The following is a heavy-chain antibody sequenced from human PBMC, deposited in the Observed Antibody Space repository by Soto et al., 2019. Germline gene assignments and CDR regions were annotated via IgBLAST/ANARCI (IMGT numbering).Heavy chain of an antibody. V-gene: IGHV3-30-3*01. Sequence: GGSLRLSCAASGFTFSSYAMHWVRQAPGKGLEWVAVISYDGSNKYYADSVKGRFTISRDNSKNTLYLQMNSLRAEDTAVYYCARDVGVEQWLVRYYYYYYGMDVWGQGTTVTVSS. J-gene: IGHJ6*02. D-gene: IGHD6-19*01. CDR3: ARDVGVEQWLVRYYYYYYGMDV. CDR2: ISYDGSNK. CDR1: GFTFSSYA.